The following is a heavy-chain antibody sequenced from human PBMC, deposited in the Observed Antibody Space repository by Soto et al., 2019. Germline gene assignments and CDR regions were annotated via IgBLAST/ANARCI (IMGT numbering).Heavy chain of an antibody. V-gene: IGHV1-69*01. CDR1: GGAFRNYA. CDR3: AASRGFYEAMDA. D-gene: IGHD3-22*01. J-gene: IGHJ6*02. CDR2: VMPTFGAG. Sequence: QVHLVQSGAEVMKPGSGVKIACTASGGAFRNYAVSWVRQATGQGLEWMGAVMPTFGAGVYAQKFQGRLTIFADESTNTAYLNVSSLTFEDAAIYYCAASRGFYEAMDAWGQGTTLTVSS.